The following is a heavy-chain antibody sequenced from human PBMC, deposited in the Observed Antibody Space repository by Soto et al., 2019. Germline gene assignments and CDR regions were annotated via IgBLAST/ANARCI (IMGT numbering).Heavy chain of an antibody. V-gene: IGHV1-69*02. CDR3: ARIGEYSGYDHIDPPGY. Sequence: GASVKVSCKASGGTFSSYTISWVRQAPGQGFEWMGRIIPILGIANYAQKFQGRVTITADKSTSTAYMELSSLRSEDTAVYYCARIGEYSGYDHIDPPGYWGQGTLVTVSS. CDR2: IIPILGIA. D-gene: IGHD5-12*01. CDR1: GGTFSSYT. J-gene: IGHJ4*02.